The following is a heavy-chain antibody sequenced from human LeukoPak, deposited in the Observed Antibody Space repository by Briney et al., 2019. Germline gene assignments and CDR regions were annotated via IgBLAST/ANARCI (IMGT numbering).Heavy chain of an antibody. Sequence: HPGGSLRLSCAASGFTFSSYGMHWVRQAPGKGLEWVAVISYDGSNKYYADSVKGRFTISRDNSKNTLYLQMNSLRAEDTAVYYCAKGAGNYDILTGYGFDYWGQGTLVTVSS. V-gene: IGHV3-30*18. J-gene: IGHJ4*02. CDR2: ISYDGSNK. CDR3: AKGAGNYDILTGYGFDY. CDR1: GFTFSSYG. D-gene: IGHD3-9*01.